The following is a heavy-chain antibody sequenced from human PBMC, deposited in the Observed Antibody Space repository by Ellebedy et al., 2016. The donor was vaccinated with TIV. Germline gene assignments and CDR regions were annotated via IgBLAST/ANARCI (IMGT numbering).Heavy chain of an antibody. J-gene: IGHJ4*02. CDR2: VTGSADTT. CDR1: GFAFSTYV. Sequence: GESLKISXAASGFAFSTYVVSWVRQAPGKGLEWVSSVTGSADTTYTDSVKGRFTISRDNSRNTVYLQMYSLSAEDTAVYYCAKMFPSGSLNMHFDSWGQGTLVTVSS. V-gene: IGHV3-23*01. CDR3: AKMFPSGSLNMHFDS. D-gene: IGHD1-26*01.